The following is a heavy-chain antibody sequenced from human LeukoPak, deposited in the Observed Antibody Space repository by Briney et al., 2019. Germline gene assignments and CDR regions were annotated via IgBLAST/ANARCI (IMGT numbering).Heavy chain of an antibody. CDR3: AGLGLIWVGESLPDY. V-gene: IGHV4-39*01. J-gene: IGHJ4*02. Sequence: PSETLSLTCTVSGGSIRSSYYYWGWIRQPPGKGLEWIGSIYDSGSTYYNPSLKSRVTISVDTSKNQFSLELRSVTAADTAVYYCAGLGLIWVGESLPDYWGQGTLVTVPS. CDR2: IYDSGST. CDR1: GGSIRSSYYY. D-gene: IGHD3-10*01.